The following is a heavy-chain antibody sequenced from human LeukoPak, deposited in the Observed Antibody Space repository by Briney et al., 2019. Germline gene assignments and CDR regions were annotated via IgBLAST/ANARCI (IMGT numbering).Heavy chain of an antibody. CDR3: ARAGGGYCSSTSCYRDGYYYYYYYMDV. V-gene: IGHV4-4*07. CDR1: GGSISSYY. D-gene: IGHD2-2*02. Sequence: PSETLSLTRTVSGGSISSYYWSWIRQPAGKGLEWIGRIYTSGSTNYNPSLKSRVTMSVDTSKNQFSLKLSSVTAADTAVYYCARAGGGYCSSTSCYRDGYYYYYYYMDVWGKGTTVTVSS. CDR2: IYTSGST. J-gene: IGHJ6*03.